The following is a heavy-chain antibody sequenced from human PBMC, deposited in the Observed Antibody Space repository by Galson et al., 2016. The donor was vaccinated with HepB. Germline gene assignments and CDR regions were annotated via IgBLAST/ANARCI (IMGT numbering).Heavy chain of an antibody. Sequence: PALVKPTQTLTLTCTFSGFSLSTSGMCVIWIRQPPGKALEWLALIDWDDDKFYRTSLRARLTISKGTSKDQVVLRMTNMDPVDTATYYCARIRWSGSHLDAFDFWGRGTTVTVSS. CDR3: ARIRWSGSHLDAFDF. D-gene: IGHD1-26*01. CDR1: GFSLSTSGMC. V-gene: IGHV2-70*01. J-gene: IGHJ3*01. CDR2: IDWDDDK.